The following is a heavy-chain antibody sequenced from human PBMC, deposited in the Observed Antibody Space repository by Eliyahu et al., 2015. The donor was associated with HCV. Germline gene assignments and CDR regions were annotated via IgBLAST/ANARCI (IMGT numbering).Heavy chain of an antibody. J-gene: IGHJ4*02. CDR1: GFTFINAX. D-gene: IGHD3-22*01. CDR2: IKSKTDGGTT. V-gene: IGHV3-15*01. Sequence: EVQLVESGGGLVKPGGSLRLSCAASGFTFINAXXXWVRQAPGKGLEWVGRIKSKTDGGTTDYAAPVKGRFTISRDDSKNTLYLQMNSLKTEDTAVYYCTTDRYYDSSGYYYADFDYWGQGTLVTVSS. CDR3: TTDRYYDSSGYYYADFDY.